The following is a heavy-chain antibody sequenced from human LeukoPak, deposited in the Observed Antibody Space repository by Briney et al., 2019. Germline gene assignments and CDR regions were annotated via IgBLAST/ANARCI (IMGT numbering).Heavy chain of an antibody. J-gene: IGHJ5*02. D-gene: IGHD2-15*01. CDR3: AREYCSGGSCYSSGNWLDP. CDR1: GGSISSGGYY. V-gene: IGHV4-31*03. CDR2: IYYSGST. Sequence: PSETLSLTCTVSGGSISSGGYYWSWLRQHPGKGLEWIGYIYYSGSTYYNPSLKSRVTISVDTSKNQFSLKLSSVTAADTAVYYCAREYCSGGSCYSSGNWLDPWGQGTLVTVSS.